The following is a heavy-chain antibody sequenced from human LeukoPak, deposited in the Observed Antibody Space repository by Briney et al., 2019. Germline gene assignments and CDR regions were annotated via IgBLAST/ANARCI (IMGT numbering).Heavy chain of an antibody. CDR2: ISSSSSYI. CDR1: GFTFSSYS. Sequence: KTGGSLRLSCAASGFTFSSYSMNWVRQAPGKGLEWVSSISSSSSYIYYADSVKGRFTISRDNAKNSLYLQMNSLRAEDTAVYYCARDYWMATIRYFDYWGQGTLVTVSS. J-gene: IGHJ4*02. D-gene: IGHD5-24*01. V-gene: IGHV3-21*01. CDR3: ARDYWMATIRYFDY.